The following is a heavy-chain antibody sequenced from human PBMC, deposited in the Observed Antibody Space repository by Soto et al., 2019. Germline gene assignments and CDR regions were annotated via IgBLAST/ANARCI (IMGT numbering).Heavy chain of an antibody. D-gene: IGHD1-1*01. CDR1: GFTFSSYS. CDR2: ISSSSSYI. CDR3: ARDSSLTWKIKYAEFDY. J-gene: IGHJ4*02. V-gene: IGHV3-21*01. Sequence: GGALRLSRAAPGFTFSSYSMNWGRPAPGKGLEWVSSISSSSSYIYYADSVKGRFTISRDNAKNSLYLQMNSLRAEDTAVYYCARDSSLTWKIKYAEFDYWGQGTLVTVSS.